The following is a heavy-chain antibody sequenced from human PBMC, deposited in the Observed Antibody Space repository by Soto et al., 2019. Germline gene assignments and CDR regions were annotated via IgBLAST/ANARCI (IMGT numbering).Heavy chain of an antibody. J-gene: IGHJ6*02. CDR2: ISGSGGST. CDR1: GFTFSSYA. V-gene: IGHV3-23*01. Sequence: GGSLRLSCAASGFTFSSYAMSWVRQAPGKGLEWVSAISGSGGSTYYADSVKGRFTISRDNSKNTLYLQMNSLRAEDTAVYYCAKDQQQLDYYYYGMDVWGQGTTVTVSS. CDR3: AKDQQQLDYYYYGMDV. D-gene: IGHD6-13*01.